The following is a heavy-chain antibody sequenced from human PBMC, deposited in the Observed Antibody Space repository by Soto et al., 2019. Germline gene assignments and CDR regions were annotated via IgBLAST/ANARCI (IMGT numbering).Heavy chain of an antibody. CDR2: IYPGDSDT. D-gene: IGHD3-22*01. CDR3: ASGYYDSSGYPLYGMDV. Sequence: GESLKISCKGSGYSFTSYWIGWVRQMPGKGLEWMGIIYPGDSDTRYSPSFQGQVTISADKSISTAYLQWSSLKASDTAMYYCASGYYDSSGYPLYGMDVWGQGTTVTVSS. CDR1: GYSFTSYW. J-gene: IGHJ6*02. V-gene: IGHV5-51*01.